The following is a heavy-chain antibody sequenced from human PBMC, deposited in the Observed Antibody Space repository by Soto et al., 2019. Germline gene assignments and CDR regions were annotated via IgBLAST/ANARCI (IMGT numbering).Heavy chain of an antibody. CDR2: IRGSGGDT. J-gene: IGHJ6*02. Sequence: EVQLLESGGGLVQPGGSLRISCAASGFTFSSYVMNWVRQAPGKGLEWVSGIRGSGGDTFYADSVKGRFTISRDNSKNMLYRQMNSLRAEETAVYYCSRGPRAPTRPDYGMDVWCQGTTVTVSS. D-gene: IGHD6-6*01. CDR1: GFTFSSYV. V-gene: IGHV3-23*01. CDR3: SRGPRAPTRPDYGMDV.